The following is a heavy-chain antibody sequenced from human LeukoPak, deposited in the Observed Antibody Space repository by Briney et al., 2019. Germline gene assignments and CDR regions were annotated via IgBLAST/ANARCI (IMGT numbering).Heavy chain of an antibody. Sequence: GGSLRLSCAASGFTFSSYSMNWVRQAPGKGLEWVSSISSGSSYIYYADSVKGRFTISRDNAKNSLYLQMNSLRAEDTAVYYCASTRRVHYDILTGSQVNDDYWGQGTLVTVSS. V-gene: IGHV3-21*01. CDR1: GFTFSSYS. CDR3: ASTRRVHYDILTGSQVNDDY. D-gene: IGHD3-9*01. J-gene: IGHJ4*02. CDR2: ISSGSSYI.